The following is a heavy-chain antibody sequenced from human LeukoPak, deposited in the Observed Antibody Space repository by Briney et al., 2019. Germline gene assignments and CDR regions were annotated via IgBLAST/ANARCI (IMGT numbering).Heavy chain of an antibody. Sequence: SETLSLTCTVSGYSISSGYYWGWIRQPPGKGLEWIGSIYHSGSTYYNPSLKSRVTISVDTSKNQFSLKLSSVTAADTAVYYCARNIYYDFWSGYPDDACDIWAQGTMVTVSS. CDR1: GYSISSGYY. J-gene: IGHJ3*02. CDR3: ARNIYYDFWSGYPDDACDI. V-gene: IGHV4-38-2*02. CDR2: IYHSGST. D-gene: IGHD3-3*01.